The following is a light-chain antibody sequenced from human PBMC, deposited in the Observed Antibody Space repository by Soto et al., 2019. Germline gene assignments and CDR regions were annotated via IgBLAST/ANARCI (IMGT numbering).Light chain of an antibody. CDR3: CSYAGSYTLV. Sequence: QSALTQPRSVSGSPGQSVTISCTGTSSDVGGYNYVSWYQQHPDKAPKLMIYDVNKRPSGVPDRFSGSKSGNTASLTISGLQAEDEADYYCCSYAGSYTLVFGGGTNLTVL. CDR2: DVN. J-gene: IGLJ2*01. CDR1: SSDVGGYNY. V-gene: IGLV2-11*01.